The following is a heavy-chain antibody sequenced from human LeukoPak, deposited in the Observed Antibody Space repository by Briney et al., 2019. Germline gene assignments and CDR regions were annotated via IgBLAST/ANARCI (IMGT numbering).Heavy chain of an antibody. V-gene: IGHV4-39*01. CDR2: IYYSGST. CDR1: GGSISSSSYY. D-gene: IGHD3-3*01. Sequence: PSETLSLTCTVSGGSISSSSYYWGWIRQPPGTGLEWIGSIYYSGSTYYNPSLKSRVTISVDTSKNQFSLKLSSVTAADTAVYYCARHHPLVRFLEWLPSAPFDPWGQGTLVTVSS. CDR3: ARHHPLVRFLEWLPSAPFDP. J-gene: IGHJ5*02.